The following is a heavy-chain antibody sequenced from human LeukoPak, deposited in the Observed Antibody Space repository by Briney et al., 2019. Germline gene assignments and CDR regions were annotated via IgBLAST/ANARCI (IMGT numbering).Heavy chain of an antibody. CDR3: ATNDYGASDY. V-gene: IGHV3-21*01. CDR2: ISSSSSCI. J-gene: IGHJ4*02. Sequence: GGSLRLSCAASGFTFSSYSMNWVRQAPGKGLEWVSSISSSSSCIYYADSVKGRFTISRDNAKNSLYLQMNSLRAEDTAVFYCATNDYGASDYWGQGTLVTVSS. D-gene: IGHD4-17*01. CDR1: GFTFSSYS.